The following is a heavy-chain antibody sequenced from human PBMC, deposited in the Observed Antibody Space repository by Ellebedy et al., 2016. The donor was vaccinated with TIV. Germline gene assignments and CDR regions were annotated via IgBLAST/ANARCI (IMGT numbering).Heavy chain of an antibody. CDR1: GYTFSNY. J-gene: IGHJ3*01. Sequence: AASVKVSCKASGYTFSNYMSWVRQAPGKGLVWVSRINSDGSSTSYADSVKGRFTISRDNSKNTLSLQMNSLRAEDTAVYYCAKDSYSGEYNYGWGTFNLWGQGTMVTISS. V-gene: IGHV3-74*01. CDR2: INSDGSST. D-gene: IGHD5-18*01. CDR3: AKDSYSGEYNYGWGTFNL.